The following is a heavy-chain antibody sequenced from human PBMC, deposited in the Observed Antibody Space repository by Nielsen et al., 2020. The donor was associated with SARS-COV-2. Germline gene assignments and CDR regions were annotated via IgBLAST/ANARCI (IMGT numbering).Heavy chain of an antibody. CDR1: GFTFDDYA. CDR2: LWYDGHTK. Sequence: GESLKISCAASGFTFDDYAMHWVRQAPGKGLEWVAILWYDGHTKYYADSVKGRFTISRDSFKNTLYLQMDSLRAEDTAVYYCARDKRAYCSSTSCYIGYNWFDPWGQGTLVIVSS. J-gene: IGHJ5*02. V-gene: IGHV3-33*08. D-gene: IGHD2-2*02. CDR3: ARDKRAYCSSTSCYIGYNWFDP.